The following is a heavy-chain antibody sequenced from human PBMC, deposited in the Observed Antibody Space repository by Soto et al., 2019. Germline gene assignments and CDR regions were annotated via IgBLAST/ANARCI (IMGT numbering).Heavy chain of an antibody. D-gene: IGHD5-12*01. Sequence: AGSSLRLPCTASGFTFSSYGMHWFRQAPGKGLEWGAVILYEGSNKYYADSVKGRFTISRDNSKITLYRQMNRVTAEDTAVYYCARVEMATMNFDYWRQGTLVTVPS. V-gene: IGHV3-33*01. CDR1: GFTFSSYG. CDR2: ILYEGSNK. CDR3: ARVEMATMNFDY. J-gene: IGHJ4*02.